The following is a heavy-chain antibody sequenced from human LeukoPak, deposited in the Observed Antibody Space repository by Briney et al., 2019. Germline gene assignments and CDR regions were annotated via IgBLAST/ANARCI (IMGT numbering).Heavy chain of an antibody. CDR1: GFTVSSNY. CDR3: AREFGPAALDY. V-gene: IGHV3-66*01. J-gene: IGHJ4*02. D-gene: IGHD2-2*01. CDR2: IYSGGST. Sequence: PGGSLRLSCAASGFTVSSNYMSWVRQAPVKGLEWASVIYSGGSTYYADSVKGRFTISRDNSKNTLYLQMNSLRAEDTAVYYCAREFGPAALDYWGQGTLVTVSS.